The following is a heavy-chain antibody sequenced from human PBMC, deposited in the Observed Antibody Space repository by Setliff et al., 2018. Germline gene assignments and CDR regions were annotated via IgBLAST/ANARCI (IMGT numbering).Heavy chain of an antibody. J-gene: IGHJ6*02. Sequence: QPGGSLRLSCAASGFTFSSSAMAWVRQAPGNGLEWVSAISSTITSTYYADSVKGRFTISRDNSKNTLYMQMNSLRAEDTAVYYCAKHGAYNDFLTGYNFYYDMDVWGQGTTVTVSS. CDR1: GFTFSSSA. D-gene: IGHD3-9*01. CDR3: AKHGAYNDFLTGYNFYYDMDV. V-gene: IGHV3-23*01. CDR2: ISSTITST.